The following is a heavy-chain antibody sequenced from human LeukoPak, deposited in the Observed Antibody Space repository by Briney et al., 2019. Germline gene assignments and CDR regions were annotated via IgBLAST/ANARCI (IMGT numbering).Heavy chain of an antibody. Sequence: SGGSLRLSCAASGFTFSSCDMHWVRQATGKGLEWVSAIGTAGDTYYPGSVKGRFTISRENAKNSLYLQMNSLRAGDTAVYYCARGDSKDAFDIWGQGTMVTVSS. D-gene: IGHD3-16*01. CDR3: ARGDSKDAFDI. CDR2: IGTAGDT. J-gene: IGHJ3*02. V-gene: IGHV3-13*01. CDR1: GFTFSSCD.